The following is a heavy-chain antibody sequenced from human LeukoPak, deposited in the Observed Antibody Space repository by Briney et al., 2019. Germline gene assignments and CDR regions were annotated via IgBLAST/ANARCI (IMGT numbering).Heavy chain of an antibody. CDR2: IYSGGST. CDR1: GFTVSSNY. D-gene: IGHD6-19*01. J-gene: IGHJ6*03. V-gene: IGHV3-53*01. Sequence: GGSLRLSCAASGFTVSSNYMSWVRQAPGKGLEWVSVIYSGGSTYYADSVKGRFTISRDNAKNSLYLQMNSLRAEDTAVYYCATCLGYSSGWPPLYYYYYMDVWGKGTTVTVSS. CDR3: ATCLGYSSGWPPLYYYYYMDV.